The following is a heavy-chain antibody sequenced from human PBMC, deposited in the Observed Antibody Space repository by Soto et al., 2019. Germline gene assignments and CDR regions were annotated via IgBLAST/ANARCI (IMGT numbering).Heavy chain of an antibody. Sequence: EVQLVESGGGLVQPGGSLRLSCAVSGFTFSRSWMTWDRQAPGKGLEWVANINEDGSDANYVDSVKGRFTISRDNAKKSVYLQTNRLRADDTSVYSCVRVIEAFDIWGQGTMVTVSS. J-gene: IGHJ3*02. CDR3: VRVIEAFDI. CDR1: GFTFSRSW. CDR2: INEDGSDA. V-gene: IGHV3-7*03.